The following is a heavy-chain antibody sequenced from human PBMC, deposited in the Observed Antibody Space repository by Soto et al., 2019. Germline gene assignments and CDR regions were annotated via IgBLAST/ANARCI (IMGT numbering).Heavy chain of an antibody. Sequence: PGGSLRLSCAASGFTVSSNYMSWVRQAPGRGLECVSVIYSGGSTYYADSVKGRFTISRDNSKNTLYLQMNSLRAEDTAVYYCAREAGDYGDYPFGGYYYGMDVWGQGTTVTVS. CDR3: AREAGDYGDYPFGGYYYGMDV. CDR1: GFTVSSNY. D-gene: IGHD4-17*01. J-gene: IGHJ6*02. V-gene: IGHV3-53*01. CDR2: IYSGGST.